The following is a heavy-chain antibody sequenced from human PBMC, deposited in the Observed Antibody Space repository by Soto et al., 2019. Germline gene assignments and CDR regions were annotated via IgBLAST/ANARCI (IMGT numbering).Heavy chain of an antibody. CDR1: GFTFSSYS. J-gene: IGHJ4*01. CDR2: ISGSSSYI. V-gene: IGHV3-21*01. D-gene: IGHD3-22*01. Sequence: EVQLVESGGGLVKPGGSLRLSCEASGFTFSSYSMNWVRQAPGKGLEWVSSISGSSSYIYYVDSVRGRFTISRDNAKNSLYLQMNSLRAADTAVYYCARVTSAYQRVDYWGHGTLVTVSS. CDR3: ARVTSAYQRVDY.